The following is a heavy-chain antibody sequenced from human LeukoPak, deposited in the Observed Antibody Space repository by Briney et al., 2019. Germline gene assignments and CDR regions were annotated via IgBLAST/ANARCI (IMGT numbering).Heavy chain of an antibody. CDR2: IYHSGST. CDR3: ARGLVGYCSSTSCYSWFDP. J-gene: IGHJ5*02. CDR1: GGSISSSNW. D-gene: IGHD2-2*01. V-gene: IGHV4-4*02. Sequence: SGTLSLTCAVSGGSISSSNWWSWVRQPPGKGLEWIGEIYHSGSTNYNPSLKSRVTISVDKSKNQFSPKLSSVTAADTAVYYCARGLVGYCSSTSCYSWFDPWGQGTLVTVSS.